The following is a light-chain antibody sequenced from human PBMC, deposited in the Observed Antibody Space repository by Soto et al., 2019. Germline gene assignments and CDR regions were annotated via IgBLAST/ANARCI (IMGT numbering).Light chain of an antibody. CDR1: QSVSSSY. Sequence: EIVLTQSPGTLSLSPGERATLSCRASQSVSSSYLTWHQQKPGQAHRLLIYGASSRATGIPDRFSGSGSGTDFTLTISSLETEDFAVYYCQQYGSAPRAFGQGHKVDI. J-gene: IGKJ1*01. CDR2: GAS. CDR3: QQYGSAPRA. V-gene: IGKV3-20*01.